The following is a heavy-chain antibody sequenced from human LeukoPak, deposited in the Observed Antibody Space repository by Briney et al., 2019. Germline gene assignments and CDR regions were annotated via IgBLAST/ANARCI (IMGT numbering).Heavy chain of an antibody. Sequence: GSLRLSCAASGFTFSSYGMHWVRQAPGKGLEWVAVIWYDGSNKYHADSVKGRFTISRDNSKNTLYLQMNSLRAEDTAVYYCARGYRGSYYFYYFDYWGQGTLVTVSS. CDR1: GFTFSSYG. CDR2: IWYDGSNK. V-gene: IGHV3-33*01. J-gene: IGHJ4*02. D-gene: IGHD1-26*01. CDR3: ARGYRGSYYFYYFDY.